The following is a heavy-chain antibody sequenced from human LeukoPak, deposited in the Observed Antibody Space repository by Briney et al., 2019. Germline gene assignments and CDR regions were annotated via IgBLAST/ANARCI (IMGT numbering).Heavy chain of an antibody. V-gene: IGHV4-34*03. CDR2: IYYTGNT. CDR3: TKSDGYGLIRI. CDR1: GGSFSAYY. D-gene: IGHD3-10*01. J-gene: IGHJ3*02. Sequence: SETLSLTCTVFGGSFSAYYWSWIRQPPGKGLEWIGNIYYTGNTYYNSSLKSRVTISLDTSKNQFSLKVISMTAAGTAAYYCTKSDGYGLIRICGRGTMVTVSS.